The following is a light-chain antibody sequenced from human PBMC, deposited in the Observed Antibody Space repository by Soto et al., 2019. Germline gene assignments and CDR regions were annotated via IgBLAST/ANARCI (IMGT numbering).Light chain of an antibody. V-gene: IGKV1-16*02. Sequence: DLQMTQSPSSLSASVGDRVTITCRASQGISTYLAWFQQKPGKAPKSLIYAASNLQSGVPSKFSGSGSGTDFTLTISSLQPEDFATYYCQQYDRYPFTFGPGTKVDIK. J-gene: IGKJ3*01. CDR2: AAS. CDR1: QGISTY. CDR3: QQYDRYPFT.